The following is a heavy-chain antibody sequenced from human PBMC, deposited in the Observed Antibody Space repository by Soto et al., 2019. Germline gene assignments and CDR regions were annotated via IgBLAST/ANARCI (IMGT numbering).Heavy chain of an antibody. J-gene: IGHJ4*02. Sequence: EVQLVESGGGLVQPGGSLRLSGAASGFTFSSYWMSWVRQAPGKGLEWVANIKQDGSEKYYVYSVKGRFTISRDNAPNALYLQMNSLRAEDTAVYYCARHKYNWKPREYFDYWGQGTLFTVSA. V-gene: IGHV3-7*01. CDR1: GFTFSSYW. D-gene: IGHD1-1*01. CDR2: IKQDGSEK. CDR3: ARHKYNWKPREYFDY.